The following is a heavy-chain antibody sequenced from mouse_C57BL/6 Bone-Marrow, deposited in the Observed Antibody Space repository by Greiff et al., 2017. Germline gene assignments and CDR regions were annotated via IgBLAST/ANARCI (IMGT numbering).Heavy chain of an antibody. CDR1: GYTFTSYW. CDR2: IYPGSGST. J-gene: IGHJ3*01. CDR3: ARGGYGSSYAWFAY. Sequence: LQQPGASVKMSCKASGYTFTSYWITWVKQRPGQGLEWIGDIYPGSGSTNYNEKFKSKATLTVDTSSSTAYMQLSSLTSEDSAVYYCARGGYGSSYAWFAYWGQGTLVTVSA. V-gene: IGHV1-55*01. D-gene: IGHD1-1*01.